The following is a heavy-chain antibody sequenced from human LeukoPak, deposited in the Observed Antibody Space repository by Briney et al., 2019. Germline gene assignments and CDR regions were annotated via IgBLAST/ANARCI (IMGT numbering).Heavy chain of an antibody. D-gene: IGHD6-6*01. CDR2: INWNGGST. J-gene: IGHJ4*02. Sequence: PGGSLRLSCATSGFSFDDYGMSWVRQAPGKGLEWVSGINWNGGSTGYGDSVKGRFTISRDNAKKSLFLQMNSLRAEDTAVYYCARDKGTSYLSSFDYWGQGTLVTVSS. CDR1: GFSFDDYG. CDR3: ARDKGTSYLSSFDY. V-gene: IGHV3-20*04.